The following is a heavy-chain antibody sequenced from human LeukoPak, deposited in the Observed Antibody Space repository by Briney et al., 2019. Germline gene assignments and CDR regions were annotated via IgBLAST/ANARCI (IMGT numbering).Heavy chain of an antibody. CDR2: INWNGGST. J-gene: IGHJ3*02. V-gene: IGHV3-20*04. D-gene: IGHD3-16*02. CDR1: GFTFDDYS. CDR3: AKEGGRRWDYVWGSYRYDAFDI. Sequence: GGSLRLSCAASGFTFDDYSMSWVRQAPGKGLEWVSGINWNGGSTGYADSVKGRFTISRDNAKNSLYLQMNSLRAEDTAVYYCAKEGGRRWDYVWGSYRYDAFDIWGQGTMVTVSS.